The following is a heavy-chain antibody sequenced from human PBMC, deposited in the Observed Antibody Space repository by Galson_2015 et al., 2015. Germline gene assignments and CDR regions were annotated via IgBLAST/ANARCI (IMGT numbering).Heavy chain of an antibody. CDR1: GFIFSTYR. J-gene: IGHJ4*02. D-gene: IGHD3-10*01. CDR3: ARAFKTGVTGFDY. CDR2: ISSSSSYK. V-gene: IGHV3-21*01. Sequence: SLRLSCAASGFIFSTYRMDWVRQAPGKGLEWVSSISSSSSYKYYADSVKGRFTISRDNTRNSLYLLMNSLRAEDTAVYYCARAFKTGVTGFDYWGQGTLVTVSS.